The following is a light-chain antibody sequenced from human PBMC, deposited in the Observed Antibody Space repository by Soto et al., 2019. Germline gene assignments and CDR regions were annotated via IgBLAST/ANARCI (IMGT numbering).Light chain of an antibody. CDR2: KAS. J-gene: IGKJ1*01. V-gene: IGKV1-5*03. CDR1: QTISSW. CDR3: QHYNSYSEA. Sequence: DIQLTQSPSTLSATIGDRGTTTCRASQTISSWLAWYQQKPGKAPKLLIYKASTLKSGVPSRFSGSGSGTEFTLTISSLQPDDFATYYCQHYNSYSEAFGQGTKVDIK.